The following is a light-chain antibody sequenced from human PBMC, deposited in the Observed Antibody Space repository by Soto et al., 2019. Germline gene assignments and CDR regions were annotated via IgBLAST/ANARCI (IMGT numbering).Light chain of an antibody. CDR3: PQYNNWPRT. J-gene: IGKJ1*01. Sequence: EIVVTQSPATLSVSPGERATLSCRASQSVSSNLAWYQQKPGQAPRLLIYGASTRATGIPATFSGSGSGTEFTLTVSSLQSEDFAVYYCPQYNNWPRTFGPGTKGEI. CDR2: GAS. V-gene: IGKV3-15*01. CDR1: QSVSSN.